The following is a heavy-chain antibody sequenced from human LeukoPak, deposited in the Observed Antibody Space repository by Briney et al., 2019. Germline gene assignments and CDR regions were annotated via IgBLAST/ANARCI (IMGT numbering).Heavy chain of an antibody. D-gene: IGHD3-3*01. V-gene: IGHV3-23*01. Sequence: GGSLRLSCAASGFTFGSYAMSWVRQAPGKGLEWVSVLSHTGASTYYADSVKGRFTISRDNSKNTLYLQMNSLRAEDTAVYYCAKAYDFWSGYPITGYWGQGTLVTVSS. CDR2: LSHTGAST. CDR1: GFTFGSYA. CDR3: AKAYDFWSGYPITGY. J-gene: IGHJ4*02.